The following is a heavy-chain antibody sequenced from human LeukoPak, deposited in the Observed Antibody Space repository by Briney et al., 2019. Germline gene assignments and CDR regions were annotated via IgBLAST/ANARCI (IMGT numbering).Heavy chain of an antibody. CDR3: ASITMIVVAQGPFDY. CDR2: ITGGGGST. J-gene: IGHJ4*02. V-gene: IGHV3-23*01. CDR1: GFTFSSYA. D-gene: IGHD3-22*01. Sequence: GGSLRLSCAASGFTFSSYAMSWVRQAPGKGLEWVSAITGGGGSTYYADSVKGRFTISRDNSKNTLYLQMNSLRAEDTAVYYCASITMIVVAQGPFDYWGQGTLVTVSS.